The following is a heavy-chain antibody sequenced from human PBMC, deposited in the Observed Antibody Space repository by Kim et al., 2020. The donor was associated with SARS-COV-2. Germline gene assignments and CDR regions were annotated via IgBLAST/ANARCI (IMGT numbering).Heavy chain of an antibody. J-gene: IGHJ6*02. D-gene: IGHD6-13*01. CDR3: ARCQQQLVRGYYYYGMDV. CDR1: GGSISSSSYY. Sequence: SETLSLTCTVSGGSISSSSYYWGWIRQPPGKGLEWIGSIYYSGSTYYNPSLKSRVTISVDTSKNQFSLKLSSVTAADTAVYYCARCQQQLVRGYYYYGMDVWGQGTTVTVSS. V-gene: IGHV4-39*01. CDR2: IYYSGST.